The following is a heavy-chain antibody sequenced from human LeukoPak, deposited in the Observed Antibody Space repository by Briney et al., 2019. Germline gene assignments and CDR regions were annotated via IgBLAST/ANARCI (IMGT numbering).Heavy chain of an antibody. J-gene: IGHJ5*02. CDR3: AGDLAAAGPEVWFDP. CDR2: INPNSGGT. Sequence: ASVKVSCKASGYTFTGYYMHWVRQAPGQGLEWMGWINPNSGGTNYAQKFQGRVTMTRDTSISTAYMELSRLRSDDTAVYYCAGDLAAAGPEVWFDPWGQGTLVTVSS. CDR1: GYTFTGYY. V-gene: IGHV1-2*02. D-gene: IGHD6-13*01.